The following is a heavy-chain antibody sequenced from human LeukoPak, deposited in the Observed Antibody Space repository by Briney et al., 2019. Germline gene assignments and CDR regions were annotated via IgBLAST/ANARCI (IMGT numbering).Heavy chain of an antibody. D-gene: IGHD2-2*02. CDR3: ARDVSIGRRQLLLYGYYFDY. CDR1: GYTFTGYY. CDR2: INPSGGST. V-gene: IGHV1-46*01. Sequence: ASVKVSCKASGYTFTGYYMHWVRQAPGQGLEWMGIINPSGGSTSYAQKFQGRVTMTRDTSTSTVYMELSSLRSEDTAVYYCARDVSIGRRQLLLYGYYFDYWGQGTLVAVSS. J-gene: IGHJ4*02.